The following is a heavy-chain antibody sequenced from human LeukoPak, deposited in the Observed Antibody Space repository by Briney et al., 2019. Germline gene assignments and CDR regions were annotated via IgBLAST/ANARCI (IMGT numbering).Heavy chain of an antibody. CDR2: MYSGGNT. CDR1: GFTVSSNY. J-gene: IGHJ1*01. D-gene: IGHD6-13*01. V-gene: IGHV3-53*01. Sequence: GGSLRLSCVASGFTVSSNYMSWVRQAPGKGLEWVSVMYSGGNTYYADSVKGRFTISRDNSKNTVYFQMNSLRAEDTAVYYCARFDEQQMYFHHWGQGTLVTVSS. CDR3: ARFDEQQMYFHH.